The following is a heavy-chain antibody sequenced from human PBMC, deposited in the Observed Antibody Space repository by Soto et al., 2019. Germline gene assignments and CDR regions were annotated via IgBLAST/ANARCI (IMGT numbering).Heavy chain of an antibody. D-gene: IGHD3-22*01. Sequence: QVQLVQSGAEAKKPGASVQVSCRASGYTFKDYAVYWVRQAPGQRLEWLGWINAGNGHTKYSQKFQGRVTITRDTSASTADMDLSSLRYEDTAMYVCTRGRWVETTADYYVENRGEGTLVTVSS. CDR2: INAGNGHT. CDR3: TRGRWVETTADYYVEN. V-gene: IGHV1-3*01. CDR1: GYTFKDYA. J-gene: IGHJ4*02.